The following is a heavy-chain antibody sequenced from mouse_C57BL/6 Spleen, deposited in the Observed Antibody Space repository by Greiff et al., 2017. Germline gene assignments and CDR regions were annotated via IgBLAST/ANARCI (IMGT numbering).Heavy chain of an antibody. CDR1: GFSLTRYG. CDR3: AKDDYDEDYAMDY. Sequence: VQLKESGPGLVAPSQSLSITCTVSGFSLTRYGVSWVRQPPGTGLAWLGVIWGDGSTNSHSALLSRLSNSKDKYKSQVLLKLNSLQTDDTATYYCAKDDYDEDYAMDYWGQGTSVTVSS. V-gene: IGHV2-3*01. J-gene: IGHJ4*01. D-gene: IGHD2-4*01. CDR2: IWGDGST.